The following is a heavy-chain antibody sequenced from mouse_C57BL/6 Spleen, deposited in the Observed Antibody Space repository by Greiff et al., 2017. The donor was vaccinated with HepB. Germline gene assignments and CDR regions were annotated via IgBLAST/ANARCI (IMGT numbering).Heavy chain of an antibody. CDR1: GFTFRSYA. J-gene: IGHJ2*01. CDR3: AREENLAYFDY. Sequence: EVHLVESGGGLVKPGGSLKLSCAASGFTFRSYAMSWVRQTPEKRLEWVATISDGGSYTYYPDNVKGRFTISRDNAKNNLYLQMSHLKSEDTAMYYCAREENLAYFDYWGQGTTLTVSS. CDR2: ISDGGSYT. V-gene: IGHV5-4*01.